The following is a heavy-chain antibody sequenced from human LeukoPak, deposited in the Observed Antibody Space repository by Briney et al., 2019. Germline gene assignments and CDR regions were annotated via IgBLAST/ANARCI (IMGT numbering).Heavy chain of an antibody. Sequence: GGSLRLSCAASGFTFSGYAMSWVRQSPGKGLEWVSAISGGGGTTYYAYYADSVRGRFTISRDNSKNTLYLQMNSLRAEDTAVYYCAATYSSWGQGTLVTVSS. J-gene: IGHJ5*02. CDR1: GFTFSGYA. D-gene: IGHD5-18*01. V-gene: IGHV3-23*01. CDR2: ISGGGGTTYYA. CDR3: AATYSS.